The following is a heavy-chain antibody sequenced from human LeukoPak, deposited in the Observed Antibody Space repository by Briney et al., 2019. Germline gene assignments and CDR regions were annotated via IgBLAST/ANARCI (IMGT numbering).Heavy chain of an antibody. CDR1: GGTFSSYA. V-gene: IGHV1-46*01. CDR3: AIGYCRGGSCDDEPGDAFDI. D-gene: IGHD2-15*01. CDR2: IYPSGGST. Sequence: GASVKVSCKASGGTFSSYAISWVRQAPGQGPEWMGIIYPSGGSTTYAQKFQGRVTMTRDMSTSTVYMELSSLRSEDTAVYYCAIGYCRGGSCDDEPGDAFDIWGQGTMVAVSS. J-gene: IGHJ3*02.